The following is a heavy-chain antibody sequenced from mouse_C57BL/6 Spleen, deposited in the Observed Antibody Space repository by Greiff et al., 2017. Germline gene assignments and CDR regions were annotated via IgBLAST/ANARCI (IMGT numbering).Heavy chain of an antibody. J-gene: IGHJ3*01. V-gene: IGHV5-17*01. CDR3: ARNYYGSSYPFAY. D-gene: IGHD1-1*01. Sequence: EVKVVESGGGLVKPGGSLKLSCAASGFTFSDYGMHWVRQAPEKGLEWVAYISSGSSTIYYADTVKGRFTISRDNAKNTLFLQMTSLRSEDTAMXYCARNYYGSSYPFAYWGQGTLVTVSA. CDR2: ISSGSSTI. CDR1: GFTFSDYG.